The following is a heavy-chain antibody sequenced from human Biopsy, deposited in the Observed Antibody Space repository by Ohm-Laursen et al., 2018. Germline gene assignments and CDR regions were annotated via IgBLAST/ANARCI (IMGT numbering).Heavy chain of an antibody. CDR3: ATSGAADSWGNYYGMDV. CDR2: VTTTSSYI. J-gene: IGHJ6*02. Sequence: GSLRLSCAAPGFDFSDYSMSWVRQAPGKGLEWVSSVTTTSSYIYYADSVKGRFTISRDNAKNSLSLQMNSLRADDTAVYYCATSGAADSWGNYYGMDVWGQGTTVTVSS. V-gene: IGHV3-21*01. D-gene: IGHD3-16*01. CDR1: GFDFSDYS.